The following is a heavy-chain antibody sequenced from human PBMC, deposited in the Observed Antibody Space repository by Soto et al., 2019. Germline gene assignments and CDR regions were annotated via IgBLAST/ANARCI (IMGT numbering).Heavy chain of an antibody. V-gene: IGHV1-69*02. CDR3: ARGDLGYCSGGSCYEEGADYFQH. CDR1: GGTVSSYT. J-gene: IGHJ1*01. Sequence: QVQLVQSGAEVKKPGSSVKVSCKASGGTVSSYTISWVRQAPGQGLEWMGRIIPILGIANYAQKFQGRVTITADKSTSTAYMELSSLRSEDTAVYYCARGDLGYCSGGSCYEEGADYFQHWGQGTLVTVSS. CDR2: IIPILGIA. D-gene: IGHD2-15*01.